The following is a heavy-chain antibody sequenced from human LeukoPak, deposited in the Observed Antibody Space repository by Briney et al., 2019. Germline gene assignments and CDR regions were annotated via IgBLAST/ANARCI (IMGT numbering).Heavy chain of an antibody. Sequence: GGSLRLSCAASGFTFSAYWMHWVRQAPGKGLVWVSRISGDGGYTTYADSVKGRFTISRDNAKTTLYLQMNSLRAEDTAVYYCGRDLGGNFDHWGQGTLVAVSS. V-gene: IGHV3-74*01. D-gene: IGHD2-15*01. CDR1: GFTFSAYW. CDR2: ISGDGGYT. CDR3: GRDLGGNFDH. J-gene: IGHJ4*02.